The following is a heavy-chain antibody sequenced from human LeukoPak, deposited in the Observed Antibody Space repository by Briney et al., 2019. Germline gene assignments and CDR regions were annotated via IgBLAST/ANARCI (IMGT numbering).Heavy chain of an antibody. J-gene: IGHJ4*02. CDR3: ARGSPPRRNYDSRGYYSYYFDY. D-gene: IGHD3-22*01. CDR1: GYTFTSYY. V-gene: IGHV1-46*01. CDR2: IDPSGGST. Sequence: ASVKVSCKASGYTFTSYYMHWVRQAPGQGLEWMGKIDPSGGSTRYAQKFQGRVNMTRDISTSTVYMELSSLRSDDTAVYYCARGSPPRRNYDSRGYYSYYFDYWGQGTLVTVSS.